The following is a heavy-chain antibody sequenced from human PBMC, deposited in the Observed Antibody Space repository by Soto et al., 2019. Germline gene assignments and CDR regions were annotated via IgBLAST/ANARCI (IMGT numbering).Heavy chain of an antibody. J-gene: IGHJ6*02. D-gene: IGHD3-16*01. CDR2: ISPYNDYT. CDR1: GYTFIRYG. CDR3: ARGGYYDAVWGILNQYGLDV. Sequence: QVRLVQPAAEVKKPGASVKVSCKTSGYTFIRYGIAWVRQAPGQGLEWMGWISPYNDYTNYAQKFQGRVRMTADTSTKTGDLELRPLTSDDTAVYYCARGGYYDAVWGILNQYGLDVWGQGTTVSVSS. V-gene: IGHV1-18*01.